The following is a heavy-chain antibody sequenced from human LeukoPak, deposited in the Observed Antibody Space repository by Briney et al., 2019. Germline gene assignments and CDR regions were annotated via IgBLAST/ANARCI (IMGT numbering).Heavy chain of an antibody. Sequence: GASVKVSCKASGYTFTSYGISWVRQAPGQGLEWMGWISAYNGNTNYAQKLQGRVTMTTDTSTSTAYMELRSLRSDDTAVYYCARRPVGSSWHSDYYMDVWGKGTTVTVSS. CDR2: ISAYNGNT. CDR1: GYTFTSYG. D-gene: IGHD6-13*01. V-gene: IGHV1-18*01. CDR3: ARRPVGSSWHSDYYMDV. J-gene: IGHJ6*03.